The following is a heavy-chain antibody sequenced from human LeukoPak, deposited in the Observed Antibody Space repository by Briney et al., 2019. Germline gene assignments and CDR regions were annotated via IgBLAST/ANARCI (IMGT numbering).Heavy chain of an antibody. CDR1: GFTVSSNY. J-gene: IGHJ4*02. CDR2: IYSGGST. D-gene: IGHD6-19*01. Sequence: GGSLRLSCAASGFTVSSNYMSWVRQAPGKGLEWVSVIYSGGSTYYADSVKGRFTISRDNSKNTLYLQMNSLRAEDTAVYYCAKHSSGWYYFDYWGQGTLVTVSS. CDR3: AKHSSGWYYFDY. V-gene: IGHV3-53*01.